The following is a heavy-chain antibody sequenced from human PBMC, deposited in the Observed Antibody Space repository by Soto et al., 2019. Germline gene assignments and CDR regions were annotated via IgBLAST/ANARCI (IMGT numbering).Heavy chain of an antibody. J-gene: IGHJ4*02. CDR2: IKSRTDGGAA. D-gene: IGHD1-26*01. Sequence: EVQLVESGGGLVKPGGSLKLSCAVSGFTFSNAWMSWVRQAPGKGLEWVGRIKSRTDGGAADYAAPVKGRFTISRDDSKNTLYLQMNGLKTEDTAVYYCTTTLRWEQAGVDHWGQGTLVTVSS. CDR3: TTTLRWEQAGVDH. V-gene: IGHV3-15*01. CDR1: GFTFSNAW.